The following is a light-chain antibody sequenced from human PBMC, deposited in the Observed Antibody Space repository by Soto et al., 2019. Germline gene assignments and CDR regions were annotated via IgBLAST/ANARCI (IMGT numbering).Light chain of an antibody. CDR1: QTISSW. Sequence: DIQMTQSPSTLSGSVGDRVTITCRASQTISSWLAWYQQKPGKAPKLLIYDASSLESGVPSRFSGSGSGTEFTLTISSLQPADFATYYCQQYETYSWTFGQGTKVDIK. CDR3: QQYETYSWT. J-gene: IGKJ1*01. V-gene: IGKV1-5*01. CDR2: DAS.